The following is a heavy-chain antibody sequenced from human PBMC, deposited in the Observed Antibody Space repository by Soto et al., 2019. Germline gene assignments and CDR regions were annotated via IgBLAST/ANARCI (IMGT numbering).Heavy chain of an antibody. Sequence: QVQLQESGPGLVQPSETLSLSCTVSGDSISSYYWSWIRQPPGKGLEWIGNFYNSGSTKYNPSLKSRVTISEDTSKNQISLKLSSVTAADTAVYYCARHAPNSDSSEITPYRHFDYWGHGILVTVSS. V-gene: IGHV4-59*08. CDR2: FYNSGST. D-gene: IGHD6-6*01. CDR1: GDSISSYY. CDR3: ARHAPNSDSSEITPYRHFDY. J-gene: IGHJ4*01.